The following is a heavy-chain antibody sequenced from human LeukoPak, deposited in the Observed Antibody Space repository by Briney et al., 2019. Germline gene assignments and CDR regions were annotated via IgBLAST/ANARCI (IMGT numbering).Heavy chain of an antibody. D-gene: IGHD4-11*01. V-gene: IGHV1-18*01. Sequence: ASVTVSCKASGYTFTSYGISWVRQAPGQGLEWMGWIRIDNGNTKYAQKLQGRVTMTTDTSTSTAYMELRSLTSDDPAVYYCARDWGYSVDYWGQGTLVTVSS. CDR3: ARDWGYSVDY. J-gene: IGHJ4*02. CDR1: GYTFTSYG. CDR2: IRIDNGNT.